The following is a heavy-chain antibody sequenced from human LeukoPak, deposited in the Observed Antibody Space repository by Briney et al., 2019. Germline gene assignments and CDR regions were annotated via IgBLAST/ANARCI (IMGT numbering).Heavy chain of an antibody. V-gene: IGHV3-74*01. CDR3: ARDGEGAAAAYFQH. D-gene: IGHD6-13*01. J-gene: IGHJ1*01. CDR2: INSDGSST. Sequence: GGSLRLSCAASGFTFSSYWMHWVRQAPGKGLVWVSRINSDGSSTSYADSVKGRFTISKDNAKNTLNLQMNSLRAEDTAVYYCARDGEGAAAAYFQHWGQGTRVTVSS. CDR1: GFTFSSYW.